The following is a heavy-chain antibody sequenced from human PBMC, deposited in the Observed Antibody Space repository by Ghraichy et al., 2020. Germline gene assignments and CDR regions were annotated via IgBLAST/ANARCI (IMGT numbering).Heavy chain of an antibody. CDR1: GDSITDYF. D-gene: IGHD6-13*01. CDR2: IYYTGST. J-gene: IGHJ5*02. Sequence: SQTLSLTCTVSGDSITDYFWSWIRQPPGKGLEWIGYIYYTGSTNYNPSLKTRVNISMDTSKSQFSLMMTSVTAADTAFYFCARLDISSWSFFDPWGQGTLVTVSS. V-gene: IGHV4-59*01. CDR3: ARLDISSWSFFDP.